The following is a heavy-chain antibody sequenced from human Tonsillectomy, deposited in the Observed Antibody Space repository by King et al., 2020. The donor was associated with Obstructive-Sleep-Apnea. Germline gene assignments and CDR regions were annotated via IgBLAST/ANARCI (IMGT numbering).Heavy chain of an antibody. J-gene: IGHJ1*01. Sequence: QLVQSGAEVKKPGSSVKVSCKASGGTFSSYAISWVRQAPGQGLEWMGGIIPIFGTANYAQKLQGRVTITADESTSPAYMERSSLRSEDTAVYYGARVVVVPAAMRGYFQHWGQGTLVTVSS. CDR1: GGTFSSYA. V-gene: IGHV1-69*01. CDR3: ARVVVVPAAMRGYFQH. CDR2: IIPIFGTA. D-gene: IGHD2-2*01.